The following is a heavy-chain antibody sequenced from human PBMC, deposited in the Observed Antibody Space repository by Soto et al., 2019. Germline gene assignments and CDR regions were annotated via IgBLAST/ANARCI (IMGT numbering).Heavy chain of an antibody. D-gene: IGHD3-10*01. CDR2: ISGSGGSA. V-gene: IGHV3-23*01. Sequence: EVQLLESGGGLVQPGGSLRLSCAASGFTFSSYAMSWVRQAPGKGLEWVSAISGSGGSAYYADSVKGRFTISRDISKNTLYLQMNVLRAEDTAVYYCAKDHITMVREVIPYYYYYRDVWGKGTTVTVSS. J-gene: IGHJ6*03. CDR1: GFTFSSYA. CDR3: AKDHITMVREVIPYYYYYRDV.